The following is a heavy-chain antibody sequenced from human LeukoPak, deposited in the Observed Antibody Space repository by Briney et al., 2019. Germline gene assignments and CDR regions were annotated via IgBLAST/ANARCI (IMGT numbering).Heavy chain of an antibody. J-gene: IGHJ5*02. D-gene: IGHD3-10*01. CDR3: ARGVTMVRGVPENWFDP. V-gene: IGHV1-69*01. CDR1: GGTFSSYA. Sequence: SVKVSCKASGGTFSSYAISRVRQAPGQGLEWTGGIIPIFGTANYAQKFQGRVTITADESTSTAYMELSSLRSEDTAVYYCARGVTMVRGVPENWFDPWGQGTLVTVSS. CDR2: IIPIFGTA.